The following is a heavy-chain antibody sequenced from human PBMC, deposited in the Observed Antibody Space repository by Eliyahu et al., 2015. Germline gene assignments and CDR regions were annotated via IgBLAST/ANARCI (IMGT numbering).Heavy chain of an antibody. V-gene: IGHV3-74*01. J-gene: IGHJ2*01. CDR1: GFTFSSYW. D-gene: IGHD5-12*01. CDR3: ARGGGYSGYARPNWYFDL. CDR2: INSDGSST. Sequence: EVQLVEFGGGLVQPGGSLRLSCAASGFTFSSYWMHWVRQAPGKGLVWVSRINSDGSSTSYADSVKGRFTISRDNAKNTLYLQMNSLRAEDTAVYYCARGGGYSGYARPNWYFDLWGRGTLVTVSS.